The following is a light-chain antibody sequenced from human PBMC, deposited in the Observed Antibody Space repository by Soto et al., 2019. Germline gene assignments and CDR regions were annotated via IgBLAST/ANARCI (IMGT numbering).Light chain of an antibody. J-gene: IGLJ2*01. V-gene: IGLV2-23*01. CDR2: EGS. Sequence: QSALTQPASVSGSPGQSITISFTGTSSDVGSYNLVSWYQQHPGKAPKLMIYEGSKRTSGVYNLFSGSTSGNTASLTISGLQAEDEADYYCCSYAGSSVFGGGTKLTVL. CDR1: SSDVGSYNL. CDR3: CSYAGSSV.